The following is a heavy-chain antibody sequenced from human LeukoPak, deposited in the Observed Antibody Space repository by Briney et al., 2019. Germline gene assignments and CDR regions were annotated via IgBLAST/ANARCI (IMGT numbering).Heavy chain of an antibody. J-gene: IGHJ6*03. CDR1: GGSISSYY. D-gene: IGHD3-10*01. V-gene: IGHV4-4*07. Sequence: SETLSLTCTVSGGSISSYYWSWIRQPAGKGLEWIGRIYTSGSTNYNPSLKSRVTMSVDTSKNQFSLKLSSVTAADTAAYYCARGPWFGELGYYYYYMDVWGKGTTVTVSS. CDR2: IYTSGST. CDR3: ARGPWFGELGYYYYYMDV.